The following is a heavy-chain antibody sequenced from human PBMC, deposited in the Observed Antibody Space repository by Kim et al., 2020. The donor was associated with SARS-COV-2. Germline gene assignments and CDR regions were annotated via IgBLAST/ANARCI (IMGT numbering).Heavy chain of an antibody. D-gene: IGHD1-26*01. V-gene: IGHV3-74*01. Sequence: GGSLRLSCAASGFTFSSYWMHWVRHAPGKGLMWVSRIKSDGSTTNYADSVKGRFTISRDNAKNTLYLQMNSLRAEDTAVYYCVGARATSPDSWGQGTLVTVSS. CDR1: GFTFSSYW. CDR3: VGARATSPDS. CDR2: IKSDGSTT. J-gene: IGHJ4*02.